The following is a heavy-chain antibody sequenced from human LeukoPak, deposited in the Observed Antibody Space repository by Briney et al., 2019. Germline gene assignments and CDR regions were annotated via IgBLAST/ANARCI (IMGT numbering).Heavy chain of an antibody. CDR3: TSGVSNPFDY. V-gene: IGHV3-53*01. CDR1: GFTVSSNY. J-gene: IGHJ4*02. CDR2: IYSDGST. D-gene: IGHD5/OR15-5a*01. Sequence: GGSLRLSCAASGFTVSSNYMSWVRQAPGKGLEWVSVIYSDGSTYYTDSAKGRFTISRDNSKETMYLQMTSLRAEDSAVYYCTSGVSNPFDYWGQGTLVTVSS.